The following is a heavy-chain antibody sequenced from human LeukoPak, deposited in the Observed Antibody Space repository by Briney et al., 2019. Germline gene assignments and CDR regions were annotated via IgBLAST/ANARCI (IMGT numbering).Heavy chain of an antibody. CDR2: IIPILGIA. D-gene: IGHD1-20*01. CDR3: ARVNFQSPFDP. V-gene: IGHV1-69*04. Sequence: ASVKVSCKASGGTFSSYAISWVRQAPGQGLEWMGRIIPILGIANYAQKFQGRVTITADKSTSTAYMELSSLRSEDTAVYYCARVNFQSPFDPWGQGTLVTVSS. J-gene: IGHJ5*02. CDR1: GGTFSSYA.